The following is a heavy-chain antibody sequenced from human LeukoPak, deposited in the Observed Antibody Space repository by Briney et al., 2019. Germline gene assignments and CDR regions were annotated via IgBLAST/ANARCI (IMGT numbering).Heavy chain of an antibody. CDR1: GFTFSNRA. Sequence: PGGSLRLSCAASGFTFSNRAMSWGRQAPGTGLPSVSAISGSDDDTYYADSVKGRFTISRDNSKNTLYLQMNSLRAEDTALYYCAKAGANYYGSTSSFDYWGQGTLVTVSS. CDR3: AKAGANYYGSTSSFDY. CDR2: ISGSDDDT. V-gene: IGHV3-23*01. J-gene: IGHJ4*02. D-gene: IGHD3-10*01.